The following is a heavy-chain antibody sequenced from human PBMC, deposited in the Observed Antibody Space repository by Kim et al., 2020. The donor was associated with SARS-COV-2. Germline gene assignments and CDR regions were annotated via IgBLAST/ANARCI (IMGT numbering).Heavy chain of an antibody. CDR3: ARPRGNGWFDP. CDR2: IYYSGTT. Sequence: SETLSLTCTVSGASISGTSSYWGWIRQPPGKGLEWIGSIYYSGTTYYNPSLKSRVTISVDTSKNQFSLKLSSVTAADTAVYYCARPRGNGWFDPCGQGTL. V-gene: IGHV4-39*01. D-gene: IGHD2-8*01. J-gene: IGHJ5*02. CDR1: GASISGTSSY.